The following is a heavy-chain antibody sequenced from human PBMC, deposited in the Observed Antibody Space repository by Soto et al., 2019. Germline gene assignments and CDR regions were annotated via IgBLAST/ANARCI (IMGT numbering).Heavy chain of an antibody. CDR3: GRYCGASSCYAGFDY. CDR2: SVASGGAT. D-gene: IGHD2-2*01. CDR1: GFSIGGYV. J-gene: IGHJ4*02. V-gene: IGHV3-23*01. Sequence: EVQLLESGGDLVQWGGSLRLSCTASGFSIGGYVMSWVRQAPGKGLEWVSSVASGGATYYADSVKGRFTISTDKSKNTMYLQMKSLRAEDTAVYFCGRYCGASSCYAGFDYWGRGTLVTVSS.